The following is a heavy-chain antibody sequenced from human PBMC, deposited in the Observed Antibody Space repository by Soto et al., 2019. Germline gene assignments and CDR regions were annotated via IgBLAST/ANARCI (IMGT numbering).Heavy chain of an antibody. V-gene: IGHV4-34*01. D-gene: IGHD6-19*01. CDR3: ARMGLDEWLVLDY. CDR1: GGSFSGYY. Sequence: SETLSLTCAVCGGSFSGYYWSWIRQPPGKGLEWIGEINHSGSTNYNPSLKSRVTISVDTSKNQFSLKLSSVTAADTAVYYCARMGLDEWLVLDYWGQGTLVTVSS. J-gene: IGHJ4*02. CDR2: INHSGST.